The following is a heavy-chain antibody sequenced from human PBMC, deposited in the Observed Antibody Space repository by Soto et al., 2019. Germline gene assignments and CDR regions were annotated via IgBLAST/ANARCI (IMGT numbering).Heavy chain of an antibody. J-gene: IGHJ3*02. CDR3: ARYYGDNGAPFDI. D-gene: IGHD4-17*01. CDR1: GFTFSDYY. V-gene: IGHV3-11*01. CDR2: ISNRGSTI. Sequence: GGSLRLSCAASGFTFSDYYMSWVRQAPGKGLEWLSYISNRGSTIDYGDPVKGRFTISRDNSKNSMYLQMSSLRAEDTAIYFCARYYGDNGAPFDIWGQGTLVTVSS.